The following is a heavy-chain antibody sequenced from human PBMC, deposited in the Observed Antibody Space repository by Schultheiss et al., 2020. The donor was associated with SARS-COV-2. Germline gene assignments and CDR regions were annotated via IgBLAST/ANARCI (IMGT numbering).Heavy chain of an antibody. CDR2: ISAYNGNT. Sequence: ASVKVSCKASGGTFSSYAISWVRQAPGQGLEWMGWISAYNGNTNYAQKLQGRVTMTTDTSTSTAYMELRSLRSDDTAVYYCARLEPETIRYSNYTDYWGQGTLVTVSS. V-gene: IGHV1-18*01. CDR3: ARLEPETIRYSNYTDY. J-gene: IGHJ4*02. D-gene: IGHD4-11*01. CDR1: GGTFSSYA.